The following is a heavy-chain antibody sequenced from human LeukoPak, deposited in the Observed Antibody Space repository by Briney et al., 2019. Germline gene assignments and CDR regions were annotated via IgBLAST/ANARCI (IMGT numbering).Heavy chain of an antibody. CDR3: ALSLDYYYGMDV. D-gene: IGHD3-16*02. V-gene: IGHV3-48*03. CDR2: ISSSGSTI. Sequence: PGGSLRLSCAASGFTFSSYEMNWVRQAPGKGLEWVSYISSSGSTIYYADSVKGRFTISRDNAKNSLYLQMNSLRAEDTAVYYCALSLDYYYGMDVWGQGTTVTVSS. J-gene: IGHJ6*02. CDR1: GFTFSSYE.